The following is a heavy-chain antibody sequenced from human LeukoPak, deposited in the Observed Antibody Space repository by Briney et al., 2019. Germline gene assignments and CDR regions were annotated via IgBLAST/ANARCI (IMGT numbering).Heavy chain of an antibody. D-gene: IGHD3-10*02. Sequence: GGSLRLSCAASGFTFSSYSMNWVRQAPGKGLEWVSSISSSSSYIYYADSVKGRFTISRDNAKNSLYLQMNSLRAEDTAVYYCAELGITMIGXVWGXXTTXTISS. CDR2: ISSSSSYI. V-gene: IGHV3-21*01. CDR1: GFTFSSYS. CDR3: AELGITMIGXV. J-gene: IGHJ6*01.